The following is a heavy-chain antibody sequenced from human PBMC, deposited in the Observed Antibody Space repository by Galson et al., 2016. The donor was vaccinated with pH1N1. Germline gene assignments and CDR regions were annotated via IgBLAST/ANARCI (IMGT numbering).Heavy chain of an antibody. D-gene: IGHD4-17*01. J-gene: IGHJ4*02. CDR3: ARFNYGYYVNYFYY. CDR1: GFSLSTSGMC. Sequence: PALVKPTQTLTLTCTFSGFSLSTSGMCVSWIRQPPGKALEWLALIDWDDDKYYSTSLKTRLTISKDTSKNQVVLTMTNMDPVDTATYYCARFNYGYYVNYFYYWGQGTLGTVSS. CDR2: IDWDDDK. V-gene: IGHV2-70*01.